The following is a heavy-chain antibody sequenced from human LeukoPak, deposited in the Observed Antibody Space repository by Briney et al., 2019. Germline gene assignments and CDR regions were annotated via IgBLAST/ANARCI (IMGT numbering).Heavy chain of an antibody. V-gene: IGHV3-21*01. D-gene: IGHD6-13*01. CDR3: ARDHQGGGYSSSYAFDI. Sequence: GGSLRLSCAASGFTFSSYSMNWVRQAPGKGLEWVSSISSSSSYIYYADSVKGRFTISRDNAKNSLYLQMNSLRAEDTAVYYCARDHQGGGYSSSYAFDIWGQGTMVTVSS. J-gene: IGHJ3*02. CDR2: ISSSSSYI. CDR1: GFTFSSYS.